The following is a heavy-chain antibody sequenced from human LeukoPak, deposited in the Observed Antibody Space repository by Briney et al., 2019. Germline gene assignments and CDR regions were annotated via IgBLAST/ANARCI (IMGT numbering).Heavy chain of an antibody. Sequence: ASVKVSCKASGCTFTAHDIHWMRQSPRQGLEWLGWISPNSGDTNYAQNFQGRVTMTSDSSISTVFMELSRLSSDDTAVYFCARVGYKYADFWGQGSQVTVSS. V-gene: IGHV1-2*02. CDR3: ARVGYKYADF. CDR1: GCTFTAHD. J-gene: IGHJ4*02. D-gene: IGHD5-18*01. CDR2: ISPNSGDT.